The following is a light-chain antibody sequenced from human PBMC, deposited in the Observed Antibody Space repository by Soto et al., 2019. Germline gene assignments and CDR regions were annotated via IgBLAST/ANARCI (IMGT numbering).Light chain of an antibody. CDR2: ATS. CDR3: QQSYSTPPT. J-gene: IGKJ2*01. V-gene: IGKV1-39*01. CDR1: QSISSY. Sequence: DIQMTQSPSSLSASVGERVTITCRASQSISSYLNWYQQKPGKAPKLLIYATSRLQSGVPSRFSGSGSGTDFTLTISSLQPEDFATYYCQQSYSTPPTFGQGTKLEIK.